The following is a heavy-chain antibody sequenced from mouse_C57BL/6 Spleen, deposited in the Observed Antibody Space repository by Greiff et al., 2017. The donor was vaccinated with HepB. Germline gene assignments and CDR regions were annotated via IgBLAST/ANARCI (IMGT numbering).Heavy chain of an antibody. CDR3: ASLLRGAMDY. Sequence: VQLQQSGPELVKPGASVKISCKASGYSFTSYYIHWVKQRPGQGLEWIGWIYPGSGNTKYNEKFKGKATLTADTSSSTAYMQLSSLTSEDSAVYYCASLLRGAMDYWGQGTSVTVSS. CDR1: GYSFTSYY. V-gene: IGHV1-66*01. J-gene: IGHJ4*01. D-gene: IGHD1-1*01. CDR2: IYPGSGNT.